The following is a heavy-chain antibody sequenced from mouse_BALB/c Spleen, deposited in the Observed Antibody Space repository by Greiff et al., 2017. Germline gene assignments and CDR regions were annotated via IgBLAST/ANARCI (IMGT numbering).Heavy chain of an antibody. CDR2: ISYSGST. J-gene: IGHJ4*01. D-gene: IGHD3-1*01. Sequence: EVKLQESGPGLVKPSQSLSLTCTVTGYSITSDYAWNWIRQFPGNKLEWMGYISYSGSTSYNPSLKSRISITRDTSKNQFFLQLNSVTTEDTATYYCAREQLGYAMDYWGQGTSVTVSS. V-gene: IGHV3-2*02. CDR3: AREQLGYAMDY. CDR1: GYSITSDYA.